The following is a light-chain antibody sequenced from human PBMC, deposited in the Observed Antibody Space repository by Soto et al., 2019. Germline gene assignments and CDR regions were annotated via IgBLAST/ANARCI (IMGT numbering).Light chain of an antibody. Sequence: EIVLTQSPATLSLSPGERATLSCRASQSVGDYLAWYQHKPGQAPRLLIYAVSNRATGVPARFSGSGSGTEFSLTISSLEPDDFALYYCLQHNVWLRTFGQGTRLEIK. CDR1: QSVGDY. CDR2: AVS. V-gene: IGKV3-11*01. J-gene: IGKJ5*01. CDR3: LQHNVWLRT.